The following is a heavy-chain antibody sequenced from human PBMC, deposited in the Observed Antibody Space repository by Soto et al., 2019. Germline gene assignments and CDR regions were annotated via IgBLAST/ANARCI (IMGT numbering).Heavy chain of an antibody. CDR1: GFTFSSYW. Sequence: GGSLRLSCAASGFTFSSYWMSWARQAPGKGLEWVSAINWNGGSTGYADSVKGRFTISRDNAKNSLYLQMNSLRAEDTALYHCAKTLGYCSSTSCHAEAFDIWGQGTMVTVSS. J-gene: IGHJ3*02. CDR3: AKTLGYCSSTSCHAEAFDI. D-gene: IGHD2-2*01. V-gene: IGHV3-20*01. CDR2: INWNGGST.